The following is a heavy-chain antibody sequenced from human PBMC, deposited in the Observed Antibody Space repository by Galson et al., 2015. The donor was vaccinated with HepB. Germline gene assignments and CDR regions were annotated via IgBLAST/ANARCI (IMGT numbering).Heavy chain of an antibody. J-gene: IGHJ4*02. CDR3: ATDTGRLYFGDHRGGGAY. V-gene: IGHV1-24*01. D-gene: IGHD2/OR15-2a*01. CDR1: RNIRSEMI. Sequence: SVKVSCKVSRNIRSEMIIHWVRLAPERGLEWLGGFNPEDAGSIYAQRFQGRFTMTEDTSTNTAYMELSRLRREDTAVYYCATDTGRLYFGDHRGGGAYWGQGTLVAVSS. CDR2: FNPEDAGS.